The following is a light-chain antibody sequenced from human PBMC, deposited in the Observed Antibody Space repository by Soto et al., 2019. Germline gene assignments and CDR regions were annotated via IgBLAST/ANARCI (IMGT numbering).Light chain of an antibody. CDR3: QQYNNWPWT. V-gene: IGKV3-15*01. Sequence: EIVMTQSPATLSVSPGERATLSCRASQSVASNLAWYQQKPGQAPRLLIYGASTRATGIPVRFSGSGSGTDFTLTISSLQSVDFAVYSCQQYNNWPWTFGQGTKVDVK. CDR2: GAS. J-gene: IGKJ1*01. CDR1: QSVASN.